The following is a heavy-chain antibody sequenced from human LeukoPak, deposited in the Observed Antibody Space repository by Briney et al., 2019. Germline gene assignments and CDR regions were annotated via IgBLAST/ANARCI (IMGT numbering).Heavy chain of an antibody. CDR2: ISYDGSNK. CDR3: AREWCDEDFCAFAI. V-gene: IGHV3-30-3*01. D-gene: IGHD2-8*02. Sequence: PGGSLRLSCAASGFTFSSYAMHWVRQAPGKGLEWVAVISYDGSNKYYADSVKGRFTISRDHSKNTLYLQMNSLRAEDPAVYYCAREWCDEDFCAFAIWGQGTMVTVSS. CDR1: GFTFSSYA. J-gene: IGHJ3*02.